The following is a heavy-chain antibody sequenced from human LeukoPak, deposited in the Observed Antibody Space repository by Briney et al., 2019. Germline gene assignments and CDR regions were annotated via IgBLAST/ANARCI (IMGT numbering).Heavy chain of an antibody. J-gene: IGHJ4*02. V-gene: IGHV3-33*08. CDR2: TWSDGSHE. CDR3: VRDAASYYFDY. D-gene: IGHD3-16*01. CDR1: GFTFSNVW. Sequence: PGGSPRLSCAASGFTFSNVWMNWVRQAPGKGLEWVAVTWSDGSHEYYADSVKGRFTISRDNAKNTLYLQMNSLRAEDTAVYYCVRDAASYYFDYWGQGTLVTVSS.